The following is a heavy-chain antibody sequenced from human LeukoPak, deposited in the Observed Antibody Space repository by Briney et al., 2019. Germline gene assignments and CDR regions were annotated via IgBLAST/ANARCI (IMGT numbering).Heavy chain of an antibody. CDR1: GYTFTDYY. CDR2: ISPNSGGT. D-gene: IGHD7-27*01. CDR3: ARDSTGGYPDY. Sequence: GASVKVSCKASGYTFTDYYIHGVRQAPGQGLEYMGWISPNSGGTNYAQMFQGRVTMTSDTSINTAFMELRSPRSDDTAVFYCARDSTGGYPDYWGQGTLVTVSA. V-gene: IGHV1-2*02. J-gene: IGHJ4*02.